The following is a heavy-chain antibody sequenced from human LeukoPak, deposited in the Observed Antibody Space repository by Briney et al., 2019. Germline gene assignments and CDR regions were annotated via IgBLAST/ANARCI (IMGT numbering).Heavy chain of an antibody. D-gene: IGHD2-2*01. CDR3: ARDRMGYCSSTSCYGDAFDI. V-gene: IGHV3-53*01. CDR2: IYSGGNT. Sequence: TGGSLRLSCAASGFTVSSNYMSWVRQAPGKGLQWVSVIYSGGNTYYADSVKGRFTISRDNSKNTLYLQMNSLRAEDTAVYYCARDRMGYCSSTSCYGDAFDIWGQGTMVTVSS. CDR1: GFTVSSNY. J-gene: IGHJ3*02.